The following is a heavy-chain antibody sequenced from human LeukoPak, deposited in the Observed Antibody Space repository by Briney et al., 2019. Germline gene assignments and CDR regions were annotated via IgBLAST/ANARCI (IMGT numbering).Heavy chain of an antibody. J-gene: IGHJ4*02. CDR1: GGSISSGVYY. Sequence: SETLSLTCTVSGGSISSGVYYWSWLRQHPGKGLEWIVYIYYSGSTYYNPSLKSRVTISVDTSKNQFSLKLSSVTAADTAVYYCARGGFERRLGELKPTDYWGQGTLVTVSS. CDR2: IYYSGST. D-gene: IGHD3-16*01. V-gene: IGHV4-31*03. CDR3: ARGGFERRLGELKPTDY.